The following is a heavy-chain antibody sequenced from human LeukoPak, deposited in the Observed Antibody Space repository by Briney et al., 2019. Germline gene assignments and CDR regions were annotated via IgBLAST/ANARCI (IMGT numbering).Heavy chain of an antibody. CDR1: GLTVSSNY. D-gene: IGHD3-22*01. CDR3: ASTFDSSGYYLGY. V-gene: IGHV3-66*02. J-gene: IGHJ4*02. Sequence: GGSLRLSCAASGLTVSSNYIYSGDSTYYADSVKGRFTISRDNSKNTLYLQMNSLRAEDTAVYYCASTFDSSGYYLGYWGQGTLVTVSS. CDR2: YSGDST.